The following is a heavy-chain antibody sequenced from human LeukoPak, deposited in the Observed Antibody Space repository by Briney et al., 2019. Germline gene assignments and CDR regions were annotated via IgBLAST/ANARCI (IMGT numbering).Heavy chain of an antibody. J-gene: IGHJ4*02. CDR3: ARGLYCSGGSCYFDY. V-gene: IGHV4-38-2*01. CDR1: GYSISSGYY. CDR2: IYHSGST. D-gene: IGHD2-15*01. Sequence: SETLSLTCAVSGYSISSGYYWGWIRRPPGKGLEWIGSIYHSGSTFYNPSLKSRVTISVDTSKNQYSLRLSSVTASDTAVYYCARGLYCSGGSCYFDYWGQGTLVTVSS.